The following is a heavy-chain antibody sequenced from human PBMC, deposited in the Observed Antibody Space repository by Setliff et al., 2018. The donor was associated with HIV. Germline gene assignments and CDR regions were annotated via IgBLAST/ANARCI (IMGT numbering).Heavy chain of an antibody. CDR3: TTDRVGGRTTWYRIGAFEI. D-gene: IGHD1-26*01. CDR1: GFTLSDYY. CDR2: IKSKTDGGTT. V-gene: IGHV3-15*01. Sequence: GGSLRLSCAVSGFTLSDYYMDWVRQAPGKGLEWVGRIKSKTDGGTTDYAAPVKGRFTISRDDSKNTLYLQMNSLKTEDTAVYYCTTDRVGGRTTWYRIGAFEIWGQGTMVTVSS. J-gene: IGHJ3*02.